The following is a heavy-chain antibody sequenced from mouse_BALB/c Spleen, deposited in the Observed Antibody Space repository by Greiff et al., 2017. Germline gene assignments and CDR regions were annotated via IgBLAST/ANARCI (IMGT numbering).Heavy chain of an antibody. CDR2: ILPGSGST. CDR1: GYTFSSYW. Sequence: QVQLQQSGAELMKPGASVKISCKATGYTFSSYWIEWVKQRPGHGLEWIGEILPGSGSTNYNEKFKGKATFTADTSSNTAYMQLSSLTSEDSAVYYCARSGGGKSHAMDYWGQGTSVTVSS. J-gene: IGHJ4*01. D-gene: IGHD1-3*01. V-gene: IGHV1-9*01. CDR3: ARSGGGKSHAMDY.